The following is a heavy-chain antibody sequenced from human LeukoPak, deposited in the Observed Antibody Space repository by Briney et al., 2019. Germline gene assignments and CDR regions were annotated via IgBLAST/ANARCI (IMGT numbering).Heavy chain of an antibody. CDR1: GFTFSSYW. J-gene: IGHJ4*02. D-gene: IGHD6-6*01. CDR2: IKQDGSEK. CDR3: AREAVIAAPVGIVD. Sequence: XGSLXLSCAASGFTFSSYWMSWVRQAPGKGLEWVANIKQDGSEKYYVDSVKGRFTISRDNAKNSLYLQMNSLRAEDTAVYYCAREAVIAAPVGIVDWGQGTLVTVSS. V-gene: IGHV3-7*01.